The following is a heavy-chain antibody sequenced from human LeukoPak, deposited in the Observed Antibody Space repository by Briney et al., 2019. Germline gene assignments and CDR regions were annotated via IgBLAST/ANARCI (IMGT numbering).Heavy chain of an antibody. CDR1: GYTFTGYH. CDR3: ARERIAAAGTFDY. V-gene: IGHV1-18*04. CDR2: ISAYNGNT. J-gene: IGHJ4*02. D-gene: IGHD6-13*01. Sequence: ASVKVSCKASGYTFTGYHMHWVRQAPGQGLEWMGWISAYNGNTNYAQKLQGRVTLTTDTSTSTAYMELRSLRSDDTAVYYCARERIAAAGTFDYWGQGTLVTVSS.